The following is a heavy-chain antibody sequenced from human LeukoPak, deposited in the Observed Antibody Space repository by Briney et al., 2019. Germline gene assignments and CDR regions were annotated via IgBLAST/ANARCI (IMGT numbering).Heavy chain of an antibody. D-gene: IGHD1-26*01. CDR1: GYTLTELS. J-gene: IGHJ4*02. CDR2: FDPEDGET. Sequence: GASVKVSCKVSGYTLTELSMHWVRQAPGKGLEWMGGFDPEDGETIYAQKFQGRVTMTEDTSTDTAYMELSSLRSEDTAVYYCATDQVGAKDPPFFGYWGQGTLVTVSS. V-gene: IGHV1-24*01. CDR3: ATDQVGAKDPPFFGY.